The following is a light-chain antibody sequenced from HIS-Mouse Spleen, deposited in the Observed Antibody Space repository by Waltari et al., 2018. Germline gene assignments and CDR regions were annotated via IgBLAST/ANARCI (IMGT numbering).Light chain of an antibody. J-gene: IGLJ2*01. V-gene: IGLV3-10*01. Sequence: SYDLTQPPSVSVSPGQPAGTPCPGAALPKNYAYWYQQKSGQAPVLVIYEDSKRPSGIPERFSGSSSGTMATLTISGAQVEDEADYYCYSTDSSGNHRVFGGGTKLTVL. CDR1: ALPKNY. CDR3: YSTDSSGNHRV. CDR2: EDS.